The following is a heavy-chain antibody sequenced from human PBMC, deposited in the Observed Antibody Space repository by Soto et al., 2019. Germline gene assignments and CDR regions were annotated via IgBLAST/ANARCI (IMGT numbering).Heavy chain of an antibody. V-gene: IGHV4-31*03. CDR3: ARGGLGTGTTDY. J-gene: IGHJ4*02. CDR1: GGSISSGGYY. CDR2: IYYSGST. Sequence: QVQLQESGPGLVKPSQTLSLTCTVSGGSISSGGYYWSWIRQHPGKGLEWIGYIYYSGSTYYNPSLESRVTTSVATSKNQFSLRLSSVTAADTAVYYCARGGLGTGTTDYWGQGTLVTVSS. D-gene: IGHD1-1*01.